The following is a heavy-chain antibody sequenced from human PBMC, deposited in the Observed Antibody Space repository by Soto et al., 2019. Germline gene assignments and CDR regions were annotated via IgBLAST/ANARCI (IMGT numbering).Heavy chain of an antibody. CDR1: GGSISSFY. D-gene: IGHD1-26*01. J-gene: IGHJ4*02. CDR2: IHDSGST. Sequence: QVQLQESGPGLVKPSETLSLTCRVSGGSISSFYWSWIRQPPGKGLEWIGDIHDSGSTNYNPSLKGRVSISVGTSENQFSLRLRSVTAADTAVYYCARNVGGVDFDYWGQGTQVTVSS. V-gene: IGHV4-59*01. CDR3: ARNVGGVDFDY.